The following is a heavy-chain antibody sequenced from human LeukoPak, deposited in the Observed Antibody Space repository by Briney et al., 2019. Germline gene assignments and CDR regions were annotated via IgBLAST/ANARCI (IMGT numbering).Heavy chain of an antibody. D-gene: IGHD3-16*01. CDR1: GFTFTNYA. CDR2: ISGTGSYI. V-gene: IGHV3-21*04. CDR3: ARDVEGGTFDI. J-gene: IGHJ3*02. Sequence: GGSLRLSCAASGFTFTNYAMSWVRQAPGKGLEWVSSISGTGSYIYYADSVKGRFTISRDNAKNSLFLEMSSLRADDTAVYFCARDVEGGTFDIWGQGTTVTVSS.